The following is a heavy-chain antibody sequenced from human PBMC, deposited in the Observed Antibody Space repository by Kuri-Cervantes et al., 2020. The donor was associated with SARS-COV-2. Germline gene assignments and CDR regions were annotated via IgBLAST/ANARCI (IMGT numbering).Heavy chain of an antibody. Sequence: SGPTLVKPTQTLTLTCTFSGFSLSSSGVGVGWIRQPPGKALEWLALIYWDDDTRFSPSLRSRLTITKDTSKNQVVLTMTNMDPVDTATYYCARRRDWNYYFDYWGQGTTVTVSS. V-gene: IGHV2-5*02. CDR2: IYWDDDT. D-gene: IGHD1-7*01. CDR1: GFSLSSSGVG. CDR3: ARRRDWNYYFDY. J-gene: IGHJ4*02.